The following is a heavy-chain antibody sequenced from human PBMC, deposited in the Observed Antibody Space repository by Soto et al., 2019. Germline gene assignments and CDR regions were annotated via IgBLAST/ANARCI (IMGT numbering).Heavy chain of an antibody. J-gene: IGHJ4*02. D-gene: IGHD3-22*01. CDR2: INAGSGNT. CDR3: ASRGGSSGATPY. CDR1: GYTFTSYA. V-gene: IGHV1-3*01. Sequence: QVQLVQSGAEGKEPGASVKVSCKASGYTFTSYALHWVREAPGQRLEWMGLINAGSGNTIFSQKFQGRVTITRDTSASTAYMELSSLTSEDTAVYYCASRGGSSGATPYWGQGTLVTVSS.